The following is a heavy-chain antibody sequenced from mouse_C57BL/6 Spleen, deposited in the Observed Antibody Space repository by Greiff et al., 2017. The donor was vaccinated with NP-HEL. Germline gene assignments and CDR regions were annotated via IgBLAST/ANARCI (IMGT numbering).Heavy chain of an antibody. CDR3: ASDYSNYPFAY. J-gene: IGHJ3*01. CDR1: GYTFTSYW. V-gene: IGHV1-69*01. D-gene: IGHD2-5*01. Sequence: QVQLQQPGAELVMPGASVKLSCKASGYTFTSYWMHWVKQRPGQGLEWIGEIDPSDSYTNYNRKFKGKSTLTVDKSSSTAYMQLSSLTSEDSAVYYCASDYSNYPFAYWGQGTLVTVSA. CDR2: IDPSDSYT.